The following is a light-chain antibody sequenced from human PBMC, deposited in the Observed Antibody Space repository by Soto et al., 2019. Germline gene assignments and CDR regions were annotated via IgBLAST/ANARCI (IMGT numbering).Light chain of an antibody. Sequence: QSVLTQPPSVSGAPGQRVTISCTGSSSNIGAGYDVHWYQQLPGTAPKLLIYGNINRPSGVPDRFSGSKSGTSASLAITGLQAEEEADYYCQSYDSSLSGYVFGTGTKLTVL. J-gene: IGLJ1*01. V-gene: IGLV1-40*01. CDR1: SSNIGAGYD. CDR2: GNI. CDR3: QSYDSSLSGYV.